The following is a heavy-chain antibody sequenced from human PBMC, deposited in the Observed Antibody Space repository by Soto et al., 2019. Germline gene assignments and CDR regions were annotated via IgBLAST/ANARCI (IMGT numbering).Heavy chain of an antibody. Sequence: QVQLVESGGGVVQPGRSLRLSCAASGFTFSTYGMHCVRQAPGKGLEWVAVIWDDGSNKYYADSVKGRFTISRDNSEDTLYLQMNSLRAEETAVYYCARAGGPFDYWGQGTLVTVSA. J-gene: IGHJ4*02. CDR3: ARAGGPFDY. V-gene: IGHV3-33*01. CDR1: GFTFSTYG. CDR2: IWDDGSNK.